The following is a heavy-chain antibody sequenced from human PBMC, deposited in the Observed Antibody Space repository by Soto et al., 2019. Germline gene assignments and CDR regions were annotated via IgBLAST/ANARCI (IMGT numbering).Heavy chain of an antibody. J-gene: IGHJ3*02. D-gene: IGHD1-26*01. Sequence: LSLTSTVPAGSVSSGSYYCSWIRQPPGKGLEWIGYIYYSGSTNYNPSLKSRVTISVDTSKNQFSLKLSSVTAADTAVYYCARSKVGAPDGAFDIWGQGTMVTVSS. CDR3: ARSKVGAPDGAFDI. V-gene: IGHV4-61*01. CDR1: AGSVSSGSYY. CDR2: IYYSGST.